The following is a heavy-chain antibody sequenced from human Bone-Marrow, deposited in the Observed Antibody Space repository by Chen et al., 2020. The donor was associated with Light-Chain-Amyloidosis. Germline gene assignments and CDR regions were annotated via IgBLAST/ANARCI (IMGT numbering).Heavy chain of an antibody. D-gene: IGHD2-8*01. CDR1: GGSISNYY. Sequence: QVQLQESGPGLVRPSETLSLTCTGSGGSISNYYWSWLRQTPGKGLEWIGYIYSSGSTNYNPSLKSRVTISVDTSKNQFSLKLSSVTAADTAVYYCARVGGRHCTNGVCYSYYFDYWGQGTLVTVSS. CDR3: ARVGGRHCTNGVCYSYYFDY. V-gene: IGHV4-59*13. CDR2: IYSSGST. J-gene: IGHJ4*02.